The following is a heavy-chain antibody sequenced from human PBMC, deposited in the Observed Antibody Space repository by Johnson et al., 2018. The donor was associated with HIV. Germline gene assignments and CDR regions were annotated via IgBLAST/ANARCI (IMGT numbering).Heavy chain of an antibody. CDR1: GFTFSSYA. CDR2: ISYDGSNK. V-gene: IGHV3-30*04. Sequence: QVQLVESGGGVVQPGRSLRLSCAASGFTFSSYAMHWVRQAPGKGLAWVAVISYDGSNKYYADSVKGRFPISRDNSKNTLYLQMNSLGAEDTAVYYCARGPLELDAFDIWGQGTMVTVSS. D-gene: IGHD1-7*01. CDR3: ARGPLELDAFDI. J-gene: IGHJ3*02.